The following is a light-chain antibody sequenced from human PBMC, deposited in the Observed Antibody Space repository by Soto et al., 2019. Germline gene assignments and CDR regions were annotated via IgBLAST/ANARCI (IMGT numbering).Light chain of an antibody. CDR3: QQYNNWPLT. V-gene: IGKV3-15*01. CDR1: QSVRSN. Sequence: EIVLTQSPGTLSLSPGERATLSCRASQSVRSNLAWYQQKPGQVPRLLIYGASTRATGIPARVSGSGSGTEFTLTISSLQSEDFAVYYCQQYNNWPLTFGGGTKVEIK. J-gene: IGKJ4*01. CDR2: GAS.